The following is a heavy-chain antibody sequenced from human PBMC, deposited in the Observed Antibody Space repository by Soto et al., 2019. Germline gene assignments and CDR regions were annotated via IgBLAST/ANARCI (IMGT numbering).Heavy chain of an antibody. Sequence: SQTLSLTCAVYGGSFSGYYWSWIRPPPGKGLEWIGEINHSGSNNYNPSLKSRVTISVDTSKNQFSLKLSSVTAADRAVYYCASKFGELLADAFDIWGQGTVVT. J-gene: IGHJ3*02. CDR2: INHSGSN. CDR3: ASKFGELLADAFDI. D-gene: IGHD3-10*01. CDR1: GGSFSGYY. V-gene: IGHV4-34*01.